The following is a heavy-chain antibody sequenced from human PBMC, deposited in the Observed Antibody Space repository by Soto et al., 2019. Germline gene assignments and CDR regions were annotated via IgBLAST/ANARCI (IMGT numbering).Heavy chain of an antibody. CDR1: GVTVSSDAYY. Sequence: PSETLSLTCTVSGVTVSSDAYYWSWIRQPPGKGLEWIGNIYHTGSTYYSPSLKSRVDISLDRSTNQFSLRLSSVTAADTAVYYCARYRFSGTKWSNFDYWGQGTLVTVSS. CDR2: IYHTGST. CDR3: ARYRFSGTKWSNFDY. V-gene: IGHV4-31*03. J-gene: IGHJ4*02. D-gene: IGHD3-16*02.